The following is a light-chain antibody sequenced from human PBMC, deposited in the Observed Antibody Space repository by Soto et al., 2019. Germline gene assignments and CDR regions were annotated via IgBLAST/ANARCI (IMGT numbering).Light chain of an antibody. Sequence: EIVMTQSPATLSVSPGERATLSCRASQSVSSNLAWYQQKPGQAPRLLIYGASTRATSIPARISGSGSGTAVTLNISSLQSEDVAVYYCQQYNNWPPISFGQGTRLEIK. CDR2: GAS. CDR1: QSVSSN. V-gene: IGKV3-15*01. J-gene: IGKJ5*01. CDR3: QQYNNWPPIS.